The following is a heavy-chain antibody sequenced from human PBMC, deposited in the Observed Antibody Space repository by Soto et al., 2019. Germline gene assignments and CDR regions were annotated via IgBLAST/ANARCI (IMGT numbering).Heavy chain of an antibody. CDR3: ARDQWKGTTHYFDY. V-gene: IGHV4-31*03. J-gene: IGHJ4*02. CDR1: GGSISSDSYY. CDR2: IYYSGST. Sequence: PSETLSLTCTVSGGSISSDSYYWSWIRQHPGKGLEWIGYIYYSGSTYYNPSLKSRVTISVDTSKSQFSLKLSSVTAADTAVYYCARDQWKGTTHYFDYWGQGTLVTVSS. D-gene: IGHD4-17*01.